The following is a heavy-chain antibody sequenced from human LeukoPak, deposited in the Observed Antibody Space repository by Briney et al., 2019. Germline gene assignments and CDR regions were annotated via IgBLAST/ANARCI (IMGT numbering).Heavy chain of an antibody. D-gene: IGHD1-26*01. CDR3: ARGSGSHAFDI. Sequence: PGGSLRLSCAASGFTFSSYAMSWVRQPPGKGLEWIGEINHSGSTNYNPSLKSRVTISVDTSKNQFSLKLSSVTAADTAVYYCARGSGSHAFDIWGQGTMVTVSS. V-gene: IGHV4-34*01. J-gene: IGHJ3*02. CDR1: GFTFSSYA. CDR2: INHSGST.